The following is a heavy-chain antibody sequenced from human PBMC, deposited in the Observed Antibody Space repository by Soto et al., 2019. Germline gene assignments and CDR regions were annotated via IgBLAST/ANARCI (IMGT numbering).Heavy chain of an antibody. CDR2: VKSKRDGGTI. Sequence: EVHLVESGGDLVRPGGSLRLSCEASGFPFTNAWMNWFRQAPGKGLEWVGRVKSKRDGGTIEYASPVKGRFTVSRDDSRDTAYLQLSRLKTEDTAVYYCATSVVATGTVDYWGQGTLVTVSS. J-gene: IGHJ4*02. CDR1: GFPFTNAW. D-gene: IGHD1-1*01. CDR3: ATSVVATGTVDY. V-gene: IGHV3-15*07.